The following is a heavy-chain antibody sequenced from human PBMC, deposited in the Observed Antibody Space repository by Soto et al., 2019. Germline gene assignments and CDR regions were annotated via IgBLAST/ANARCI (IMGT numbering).Heavy chain of an antibody. CDR3: TRHRGYSSGYWGQDF. D-gene: IGHD5-12*01. Sequence: QVQLVQSGTEVKKPGSSVKVSCKASGGAFGSYAIYWVRQAPGQGLEWMGGIVPMFDTTNYAQRFQGRVTVTADESTSTVYLELTRLRSEDTGMYYCTRHRGYSSGYWGQDFWGQGTLVTVSS. CDR1: GGAFGSYA. CDR2: IVPMFDTT. V-gene: IGHV1-69*01. J-gene: IGHJ4*02.